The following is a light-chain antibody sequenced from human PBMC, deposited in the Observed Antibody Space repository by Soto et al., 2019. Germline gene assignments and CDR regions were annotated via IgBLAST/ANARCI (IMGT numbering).Light chain of an antibody. J-gene: IGKJ5*01. CDR3: QHYDTSPIT. CDR1: QTVSSN. V-gene: IGKV3-15*01. CDR2: GTS. Sequence: EVVITQSPATLSVSPGERATLCCRASQTVSSNLAWYQQKPGQSPRLLIYGTSTRATGVPARFSGSGSGTEFTLTISRLEPEDFAVYCCQHYDTSPITFGQGTRLEIK.